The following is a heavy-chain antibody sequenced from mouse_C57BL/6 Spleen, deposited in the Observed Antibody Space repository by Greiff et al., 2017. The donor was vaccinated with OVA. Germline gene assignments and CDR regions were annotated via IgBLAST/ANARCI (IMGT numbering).Heavy chain of an antibody. J-gene: IGHJ3*01. CDR2: IDPETGGT. D-gene: IGHD2-3*01. V-gene: IGHV1-15*01. CDR3: TRGGWLLRAY. CDR1: GYTFTDYE. Sequence: VQLQESGAELVRPGASVTLSCKASGYTFTDYEMHWVKQTPVHGLEWIGAIDPETGGTAYNQKFKGKAILTADKSSSTAYMELRSLTSEDSAVYYCTRGGWLLRAYWGQGTLVTVSA.